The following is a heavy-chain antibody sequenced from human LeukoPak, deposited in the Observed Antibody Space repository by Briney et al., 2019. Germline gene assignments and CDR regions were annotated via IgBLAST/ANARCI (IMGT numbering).Heavy chain of an antibody. Sequence: GGSLRLSCAASGFTFSDYYMSWIRQAPGKGLEWVSYISSSGSTIYYAASVKGRFTISRDNAKNSLYLQMNSLRAEDTAVYYCARVISANYYGSGSYYRYFDYWGQGTLVTVSS. V-gene: IGHV3-11*01. D-gene: IGHD3-10*01. CDR2: ISSSGSTI. CDR1: GFTFSDYY. CDR3: ARVISANYYGSGSYYRYFDY. J-gene: IGHJ4*02.